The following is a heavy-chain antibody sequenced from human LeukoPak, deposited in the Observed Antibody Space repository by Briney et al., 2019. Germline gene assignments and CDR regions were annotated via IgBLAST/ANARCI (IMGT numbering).Heavy chain of an antibody. CDR1: GYTFTSYA. J-gene: IGHJ6*02. D-gene: IGHD3-16*01. CDR3: ARGDDYVWGSYRYYGMDV. V-gene: IGHV1-3*01. Sequence: ASVKVSCKASGYTFTSYAMHWVRQAPGQRLEWMGWINAGNGNTKYSQKFQGRVTITADKSTSTAYMELSSLRSEDTAVYYCARGDDYVWGSYRYYGMDVWGQGTTVTVSS. CDR2: INAGNGNT.